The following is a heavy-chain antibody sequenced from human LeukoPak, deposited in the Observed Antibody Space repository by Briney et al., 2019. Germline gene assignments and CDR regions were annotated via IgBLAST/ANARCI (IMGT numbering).Heavy chain of an antibody. CDR3: AKPLWFGELAVCFDY. Sequence: GGSLRLSCAASGFTFSSYAMSWVRQAPGKGLEWVSAISGSGGSTYYADSVKGRFTISRDNCKNTLYLQMNSLRAEDTAVYYCAKPLWFGELAVCFDYWGQGTLVTVSS. CDR2: ISGSGGST. J-gene: IGHJ4*02. CDR1: GFTFSSYA. D-gene: IGHD3-10*01. V-gene: IGHV3-23*01.